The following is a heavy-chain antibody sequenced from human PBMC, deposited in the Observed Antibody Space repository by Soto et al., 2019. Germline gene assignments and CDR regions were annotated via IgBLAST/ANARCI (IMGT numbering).Heavy chain of an antibody. CDR3: ASAPGFGSRYYWIDP. V-gene: IGHV4-4*07. CDR1: AGSLSSYY. D-gene: IGHD3-3*01. Sequence: PETLCLTCTVSAGSLSSYYWSWIRQPAGKRLEWIGRIYTSGSTNYNPSLKSRVTMSVDTSKNQFSLKLSSVTAADTAVYYCASAPGFGSRYYWIDPWGQGTLVIGSS. J-gene: IGHJ5*02. CDR2: IYTSGST.